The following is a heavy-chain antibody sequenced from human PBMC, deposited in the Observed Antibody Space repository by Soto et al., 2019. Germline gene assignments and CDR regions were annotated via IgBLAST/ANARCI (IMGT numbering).Heavy chain of an antibody. J-gene: IGHJ4*02. CDR2: IWYDGSNK. D-gene: IGHD3-10*01. Sequence: GGSLRLSCAASGFTFSSYGMHWVRQAPGKGLEWVAVIWYDGSNKYYADSVKGRFTISRDNSKNTLYLQMNSLRAEDTAVYYCARDRPRDLWFGKEFDYWGQGTLVTVSS. V-gene: IGHV3-33*01. CDR3: ARDRPRDLWFGKEFDY. CDR1: GFTFSSYG.